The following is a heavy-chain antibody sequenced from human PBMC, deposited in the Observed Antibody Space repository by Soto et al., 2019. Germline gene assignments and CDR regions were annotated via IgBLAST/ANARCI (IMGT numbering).Heavy chain of an antibody. J-gene: IGHJ4*02. Sequence: EVQLVESGGGLVQPGRSLRLSCAASGFTFDDYAMHWVRQAPGKGLEWVSGISWNSGSIGYADSVKGRFTISRDNAKNSLYLQMNSLRAEDTALYYCAKVIGSSGYFPYYFDYWGQGTLVTVSS. D-gene: IGHD3-22*01. CDR2: ISWNSGSI. CDR1: GFTFDDYA. V-gene: IGHV3-9*01. CDR3: AKVIGSSGYFPYYFDY.